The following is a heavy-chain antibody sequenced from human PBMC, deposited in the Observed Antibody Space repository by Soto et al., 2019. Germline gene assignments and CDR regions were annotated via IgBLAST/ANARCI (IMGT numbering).Heavy chain of an antibody. CDR2: ISSSSSYI. D-gene: IGHD3-16*02. Sequence: EVQLVESGGGLVKPGGSLRLSCAASGFTFSSYSMNWVRQAPGKGLEWVSSISSSSSYIYYADSVKGRFTISRDNAKNALYRQMNSLRAEDTAVYYCARPQISSMITFGGVIVTHYDYWGQGTLVTVSS. CDR1: GFTFSSYS. V-gene: IGHV3-21*01. CDR3: ARPQISSMITFGGVIVTHYDY. J-gene: IGHJ4*02.